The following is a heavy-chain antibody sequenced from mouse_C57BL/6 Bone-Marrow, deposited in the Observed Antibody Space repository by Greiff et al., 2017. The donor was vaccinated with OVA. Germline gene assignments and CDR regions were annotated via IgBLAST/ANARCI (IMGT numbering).Heavy chain of an antibody. CDR3: ARPGGNLAWFAY. D-gene: IGHD2-1*01. Sequence: EVKLMESGGGLVKPGGSLKLSCAASGFTFSDYGMHWVRQAPEKGLEWVAYISSGSSTIYSADTVKGRSTISRDNAKNTLFLQMTSLRSEDTAMYYCARPGGNLAWFAYWGQGTLVTVSA. V-gene: IGHV5-17*01. CDR2: ISSGSSTI. CDR1: GFTFSDYG. J-gene: IGHJ3*01.